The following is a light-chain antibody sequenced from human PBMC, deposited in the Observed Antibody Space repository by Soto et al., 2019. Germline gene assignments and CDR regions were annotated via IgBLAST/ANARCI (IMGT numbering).Light chain of an antibody. J-gene: IGLJ1*01. Sequence: QSALTQPPSASGSPGQSVTISCTGTSRDVGGYNYVSWYQQHPGKAPKLMIYEVSKRPSGFPDRFSGSKSGNTASLTVSGLHADDEADYYCSSYAGSNRVFGTGTKVTVL. V-gene: IGLV2-8*01. CDR3: SSYAGSNRV. CDR2: EVS. CDR1: SRDVGGYNY.